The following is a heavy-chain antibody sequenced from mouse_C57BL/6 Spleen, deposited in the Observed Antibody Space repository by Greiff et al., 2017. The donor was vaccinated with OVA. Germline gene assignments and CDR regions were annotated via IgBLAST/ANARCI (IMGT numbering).Heavy chain of an antibody. CDR1: GYTFTSYW. CDR2: IYPSDSET. D-gene: IGHD3-2*02. V-gene: IGHV1-61*01. J-gene: IGHJ3*01. Sequence: QVQLQQPGAELVRPGSSVKLSCKASGYTFTSYWMDWVKQRPGQGLEWIGNIYPSDSETHYNQKFKDKATLTVDKSSSTAYMQLSSLTSEDSAVYYCAIDSSGSCAYWGQGTLVTVSA. CDR3: AIDSSGSCAY.